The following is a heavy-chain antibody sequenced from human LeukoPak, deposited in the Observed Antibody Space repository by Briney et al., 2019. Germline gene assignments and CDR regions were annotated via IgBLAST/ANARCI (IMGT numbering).Heavy chain of an antibody. Sequence: AGSLRLSCAASGFTFSSYWMNWVRQAPGKGLVWVSRINSDGSSTNYAASVKGRFTISRDNAKNTLYLQMNSLRAEDTAVYYCAYGDSYFDYWGQGTLVTVSS. CDR1: GFTFSSYW. D-gene: IGHD4-17*01. V-gene: IGHV3-74*01. CDR2: INSDGSST. CDR3: AYGDSYFDY. J-gene: IGHJ4*02.